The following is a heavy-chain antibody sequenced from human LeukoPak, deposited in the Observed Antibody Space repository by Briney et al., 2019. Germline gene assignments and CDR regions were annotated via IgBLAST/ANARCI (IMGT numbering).Heavy chain of an antibody. CDR1: GYTFTSYG. Sequence: KPGASVKVSCKASGYTFTSYGISWVRQAPGQGLEWMGWISAYNGNTNYAQKLQGRVTMTTDTSTSTAYMELRSLRSDDTAVYYCARTGLYYDILTGSITLYYFDYWGQGTLVTVSS. D-gene: IGHD3-9*01. CDR2: ISAYNGNT. V-gene: IGHV1-18*01. CDR3: ARTGLYYDILTGSITLYYFDY. J-gene: IGHJ4*02.